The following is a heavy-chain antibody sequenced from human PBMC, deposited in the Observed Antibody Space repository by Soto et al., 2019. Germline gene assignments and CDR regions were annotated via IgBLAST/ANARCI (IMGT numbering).Heavy chain of an antibody. CDR1: GFTCSNYA. Sequence: PGGSLRLSCAASGFTCSNYAMSWVRQAPGKGLEWVSGTGSSGATTHLADSERGRFTISRDNSKNTLYLQMNSLRVEDTAVYYCGKDPNGDYIGAFDIWGQGTMVTVSS. CDR3: GKDPNGDYIGAFDI. CDR2: TGSSGATT. V-gene: IGHV3-23*01. D-gene: IGHD4-17*01. J-gene: IGHJ3*02.